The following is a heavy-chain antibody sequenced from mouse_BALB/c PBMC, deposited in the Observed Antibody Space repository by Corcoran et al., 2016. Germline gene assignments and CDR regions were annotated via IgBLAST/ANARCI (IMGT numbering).Heavy chain of an antibody. V-gene: IGHV1-39*01. J-gene: IGHJ4*01. CDR1: GYSFTDYI. CDR2: INPYYGST. D-gene: IGHD2-3*01. Sequence: EIQLQQTGPELVKPGASVKISCKASGYSFTDYIMLWVKQSLGKSLEWIGNINPYYGSTSYNLKFKGKSTLTVDKSSSTAYMQLNSLTSEDSAVYYCARFDGYPDYYAMDYWGQGTSVTVSS. CDR3: ARFDGYPDYYAMDY.